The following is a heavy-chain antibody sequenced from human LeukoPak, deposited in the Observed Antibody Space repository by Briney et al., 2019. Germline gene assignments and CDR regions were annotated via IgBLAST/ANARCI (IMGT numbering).Heavy chain of an antibody. CDR2: ISSSGSTI. J-gene: IGHJ6*02. D-gene: IGHD3-3*01. CDR1: GFTFSSYE. Sequence: GGSLRLSCAASGFTFSSYEMNWVRQAPGKGLEWVSYISSSGSTIYYADSVKGRFTISRVNAKNSLYLQMNSLRAEDTAVYYCASGSNYDFWSGYPPGYGMDVWGQGTTVTVSS. CDR3: ASGSNYDFWSGYPPGYGMDV. V-gene: IGHV3-48*03.